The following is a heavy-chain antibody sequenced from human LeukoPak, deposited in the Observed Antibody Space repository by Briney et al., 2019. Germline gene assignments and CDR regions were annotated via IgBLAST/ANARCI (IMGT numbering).Heavy chain of an antibody. D-gene: IGHD6-19*01. Sequence: ASVKVSCKASGYTFNNFGINWVRQAPGQGLEWMGWISAFNGHTNYAHNLQGRVTMTTDTSTSTAYMELRSLRSDDTAVYYCARDPGSFLSSSGWLNWFDHWGQGTLATVSS. J-gene: IGHJ5*02. CDR3: ARDPGSFLSSSGWLNWFDH. CDR1: GYTFNNFG. V-gene: IGHV1-18*01. CDR2: ISAFNGHT.